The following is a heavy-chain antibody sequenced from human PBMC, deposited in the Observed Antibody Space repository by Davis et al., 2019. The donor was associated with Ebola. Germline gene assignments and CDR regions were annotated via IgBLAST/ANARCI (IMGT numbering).Heavy chain of an antibody. D-gene: IGHD1-14*01. CDR3: ATNRAKKFDN. CDR1: GDSIRSSNW. Sequence: MPSETLSLTCAVSGDSIRSSNWWTWVRQPPGKGLEWIGESSHSGDTKYNPSLKSRVTVSVDESKNQFSLKLDSVTAADTAVYYCATNRAKKFDNWGQGTLVTVSS. CDR2: SSHSGDT. V-gene: IGHV4-4*02. J-gene: IGHJ4*02.